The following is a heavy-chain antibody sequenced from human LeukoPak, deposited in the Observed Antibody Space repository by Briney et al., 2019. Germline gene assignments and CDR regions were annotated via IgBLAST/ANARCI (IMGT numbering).Heavy chain of an antibody. CDR3: AAISYYYDSSGTGDAFDI. D-gene: IGHD3-22*01. CDR1: GYTLTELS. CDR2: FDPEDGET. Sequence: ASVKVSCTVSGYTLTELSMHWVRQAPGKGLEWMGGFDPEDGETIYAQKFQGRVTMTEDTTTDTAYMELSSLRSEDTAVYYCAAISYYYDSSGTGDAFDIWGQGTMVTVSS. V-gene: IGHV1-24*01. J-gene: IGHJ3*02.